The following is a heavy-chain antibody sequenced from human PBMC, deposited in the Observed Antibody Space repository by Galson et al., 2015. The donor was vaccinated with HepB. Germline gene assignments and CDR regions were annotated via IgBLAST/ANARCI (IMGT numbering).Heavy chain of an antibody. Sequence: SLTCAVSGDSVGDYYWNWVRQPPGKGLEWIGYIYYSGSTNYNPSLQSRVTISLDTSKNQFSLNLSSVTAADTAVYYCARAPLIWGYYYDSNGHYHALRGGAFDIWGQGTMVTVSS. J-gene: IGHJ3*02. CDR3: ARAPLIWGYYYDSNGHYHALRGGAFDI. V-gene: IGHV4-59*02. CDR1: GDSVGDYY. CDR2: IYYSGST. D-gene: IGHD3-22*01.